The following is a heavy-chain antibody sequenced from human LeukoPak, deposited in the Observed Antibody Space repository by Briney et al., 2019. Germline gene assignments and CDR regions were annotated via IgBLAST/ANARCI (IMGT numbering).Heavy chain of an antibody. CDR2: ISGSGGST. V-gene: IGHV3-23*01. D-gene: IGHD6-6*01. J-gene: IGHJ4*02. Sequence: PGGSLRLSCAASGFTFSSYWMSWVRQAPGKGLEWVSAISGSGGSTYYADSVKGRFTISRDNSKNTLYLQMNSLRAEDTAVYYCARGKVAARPGWGTFDYWGQGTLVTVSS. CDR3: ARGKVAARPGWGTFDY. CDR1: GFTFSSYW.